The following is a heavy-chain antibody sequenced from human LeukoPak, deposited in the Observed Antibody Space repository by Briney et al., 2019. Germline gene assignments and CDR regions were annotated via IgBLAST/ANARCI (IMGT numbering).Heavy chain of an antibody. V-gene: IGHV3-21*06. D-gene: IGHD3-10*01. J-gene: IGHJ3*02. CDR1: GGSISSSS. Sequence: ETLSLTCTVSGGSISSSSYYWGWIRQPPGKGLEWVSSIATSSDYIYYAGSLKGRFTISRDNAKNSLYLHMNSLRPDDTAVYYCARGRSITILRGVAISDGFDIWGQGTKVTVS. CDR2: IATSSDYI. CDR3: ARGRSITILRGVAISDGFDI.